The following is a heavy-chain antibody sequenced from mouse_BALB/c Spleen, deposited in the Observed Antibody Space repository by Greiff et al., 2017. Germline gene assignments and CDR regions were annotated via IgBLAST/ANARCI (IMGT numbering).Heavy chain of an antibody. CDR3: ARVVDY. V-gene: IGHV7-3*02. CDR1: GFTFTDDY. Sequence: DVKLVESGGGLVQPGGSLRLSCATSGFTFTDDYMSWVRQPPGKALEWLGFIRNKTNGYTTEYSASVKVRFTISRDNSQSILYLQMNTLGAEDSATYYSARVVDYWGQGTSVTVSS. J-gene: IGHJ4*01. CDR2: IRNKTNGYTT.